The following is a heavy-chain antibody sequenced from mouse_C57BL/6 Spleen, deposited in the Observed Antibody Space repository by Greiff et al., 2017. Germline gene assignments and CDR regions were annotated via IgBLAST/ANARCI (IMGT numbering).Heavy chain of an antibody. CDR2: INSDGGST. V-gene: IGHV5-2*01. CDR1: EYDFPSHD. J-gene: IGHJ3*01. Sequence: EVKLVEPGGGLVQPGASLKLSCNSNEYDFPSHDMSWVRKNPEKRLELVAAINSDGGSTYYPDTMERRFIISRDNTKKTLYLQMSSLRSEDTALYYCAGHVNWAFAYWGQGTLVTVSA. CDR3: AGHVNWAFAY. D-gene: IGHD4-1*01.